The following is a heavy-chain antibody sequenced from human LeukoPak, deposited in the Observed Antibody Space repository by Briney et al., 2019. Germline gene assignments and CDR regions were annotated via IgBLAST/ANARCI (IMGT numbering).Heavy chain of an antibody. CDR3: ARPLVGDALDY. CDR2: IWYDGSNE. V-gene: IGHV3-33*01. CDR1: GFTFSRYG. J-gene: IGHJ4*02. Sequence: GGSLRLSCAASGFTFSRYGMHWVRQAPGKGLEWVAVIWYDGSNEYYADSVKGRFTIFRDNSKNTLHLQMNSLRAEDTAVYYCARPLVGDALDYWGEGTLVTVSS. D-gene: IGHD1-26*01.